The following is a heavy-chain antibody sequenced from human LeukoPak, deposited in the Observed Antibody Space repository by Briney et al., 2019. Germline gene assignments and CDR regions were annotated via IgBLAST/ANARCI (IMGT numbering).Heavy chain of an antibody. CDR1: DGSFSGYY. J-gene: IGHJ5*02. CDR2: INHSGST. V-gene: IGHV4-34*01. CDR3: ARSLELTYGRNWFDP. D-gene: IGHD4-17*01. Sequence: SETLSLTCVVYDGSFSGYYWNWIRQPAGKELEWIGEINHSGSTNYNPSLKSRVTMSLDTSKNQFSLNLSSVTAADTAVYYCARSLELTYGRNWFDPWAREPWSPSRQ.